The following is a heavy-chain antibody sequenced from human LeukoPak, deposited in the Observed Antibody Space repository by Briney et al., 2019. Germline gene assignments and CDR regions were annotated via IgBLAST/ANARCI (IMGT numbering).Heavy chain of an antibody. V-gene: IGHV1-46*01. CDR1: GYTFTSYY. CDR2: INPSGGST. D-gene: IGHD3-10*01. Sequence: ASVKVSCKASGYTFTSYYMHWVRQAPGQGLEWMGIINPSGGSTSYAQKFQGRVTMTRDMSTSTVYMELSSLRSEDTAVYYCARVGHHYGSGSYYDFYYYYYYMDVWGKGTTVTISS. CDR3: ARVGHHYGSGSYYDFYYYYYYMDV. J-gene: IGHJ6*03.